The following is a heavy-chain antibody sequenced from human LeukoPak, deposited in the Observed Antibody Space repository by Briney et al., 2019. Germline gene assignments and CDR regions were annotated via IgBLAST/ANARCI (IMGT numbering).Heavy chain of an antibody. CDR3: ARDRGSREDGMDV. CDR1: GFTFSSYG. CDR2: IWYDGNNK. D-gene: IGHD1-26*01. Sequence: GGSLRLSCAASGFTFSSYGMHWVRQAPGKGLEWVAVIWYDGNNKYYADFVKGRFTISRDNSKNALYLQLNSLRAEDAAVYNCARDRGSREDGMDVWGQGTTVTVSS. J-gene: IGHJ6*02. V-gene: IGHV3-33*01.